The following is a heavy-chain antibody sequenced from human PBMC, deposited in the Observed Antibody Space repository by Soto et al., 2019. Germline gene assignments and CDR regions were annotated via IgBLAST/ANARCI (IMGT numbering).Heavy chain of an antibody. CDR1: GGSINNHY. CDR2: IYYTGST. V-gene: IGHV4-59*11. Sequence: SETLSLTCTVSGGSINNHYWSWIRQPPGKGLEWIGYIYYTGSTNYNPSLKSRVTMSVDTSKNQFSLNLTSVTAADTAMYYCARGRLDDGSASPHFDYWGQGTLVTVSS. J-gene: IGHJ4*02. CDR3: ARGRLDDGSASPHFDY. D-gene: IGHD3-10*01.